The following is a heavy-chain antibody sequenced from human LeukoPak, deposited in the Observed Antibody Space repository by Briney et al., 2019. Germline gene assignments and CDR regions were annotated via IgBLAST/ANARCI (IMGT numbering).Heavy chain of an antibody. D-gene: IGHD2-2*01. CDR1: GFTFSSYS. V-gene: IGHV3-48*02. CDR2: VSSSSSTT. CDR3: ARDGCSSTSCYYYYGMDV. J-gene: IGHJ6*02. Sequence: GGSLRLSCAASGFTFSSYSMNWVRQAPGKGLEWVSYVSSSSSTTYYADSVKGRFTISRDNAKNSLYLQMNSLREEDTAVYYCARDGCSSTSCYYYYGMDVWGQGTTVTVSS.